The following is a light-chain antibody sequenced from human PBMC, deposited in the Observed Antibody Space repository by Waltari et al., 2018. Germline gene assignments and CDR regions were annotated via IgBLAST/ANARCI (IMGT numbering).Light chain of an antibody. CDR2: AAS. V-gene: IGKV1-39*01. J-gene: IGKJ1*01. CDR1: QYISTY. CDR3: QQSYDTPRT. Sequence: QLTKSQPSLSASFGDRVTITCRASQYISTYLNWYQQKPGKGPKLLIYAASTLQSGVPSRFSGSGSGTDFTFTISSLQLEDFATYYCQQSYDTPRTFGQGTKVEVK.